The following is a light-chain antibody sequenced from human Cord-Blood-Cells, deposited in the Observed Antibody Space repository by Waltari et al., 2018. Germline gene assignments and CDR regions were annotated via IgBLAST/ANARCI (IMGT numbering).Light chain of an antibody. CDR1: SGHSSYI. CDR3: ETWDSNIWV. CDR2: LDGSGSY. J-gene: IGLJ3*02. V-gene: IGLV4-60*03. Sequence: QPVLTQSSSASASLGSSVKLTCTLSSGHSSYIIAWHQQQPGKAPRYLMKLDGSGSYNKGSGVPDRFSGSSSGADRYLTISNLQSEDEADYYCETWDSNIWVFGGGTKLTVL.